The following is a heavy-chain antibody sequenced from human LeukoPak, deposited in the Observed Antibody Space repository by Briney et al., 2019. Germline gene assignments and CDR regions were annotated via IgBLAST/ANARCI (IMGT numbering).Heavy chain of an antibody. CDR2: FDLEDGET. CDR3: ATMKVGATQDAFDI. D-gene: IGHD1-26*01. V-gene: IGHV1-24*01. CDR1: GYTLTELS. Sequence: ASVKVSCTVSGYTLTELSMHWVRQAPGKGLEWMGGFDLEDGETIYAQKFQGRVTMTEDTSTDTAYMELSSLRSEDTAVYYCATMKVGATQDAFDIWGQGTMVTVSS. J-gene: IGHJ3*02.